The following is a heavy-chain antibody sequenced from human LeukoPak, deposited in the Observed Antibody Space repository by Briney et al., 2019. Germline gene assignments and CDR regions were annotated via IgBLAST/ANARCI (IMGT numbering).Heavy chain of an antibody. CDR2: INHSGST. Sequence: SEALSLTCAVYGGSFSGYYWSWIRQPPGKGLEWIGEINHSGSTNYNPSLKSRVTISVDTSKNQFSLKLSSVTAADTAVYYCARGYSSSWYSYQTAWFDPWGQGTLVTVSS. CDR3: ARGYSSSWYSYQTAWFDP. J-gene: IGHJ5*02. CDR1: GGSFSGYY. V-gene: IGHV4-34*01. D-gene: IGHD6-13*01.